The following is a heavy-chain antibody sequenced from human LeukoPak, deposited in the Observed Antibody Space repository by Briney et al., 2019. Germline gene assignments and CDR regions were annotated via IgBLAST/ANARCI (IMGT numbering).Heavy chain of an antibody. D-gene: IGHD6-13*01. CDR1: GFTFSRYS. J-gene: IGHJ4*02. CDR3: AKSHASTWTIFDY. V-gene: IGHV3-23*01. Sequence: GGSLRLSCAASGFTFSRYSMTWVRQAPGKGLEWVSTIGGGGSSTLYADSVKGRFIISRDNSKNTLSLQMDTLRAEDTAVYYCAKSHASTWTIFDYWGQGSLVTVSS. CDR2: IGGGGSST.